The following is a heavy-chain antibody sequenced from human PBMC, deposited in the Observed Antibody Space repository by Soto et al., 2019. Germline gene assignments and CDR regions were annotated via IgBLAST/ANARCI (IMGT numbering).Heavy chain of an antibody. Sequence: SETLSLTCTVSGGSISSSSYYWGWIRQPPGKGLEWIGSIYYSGSTYYNPSLKSRVTISVDTSKNQFSLKLSSVTAADTAVYYCARGDVLRFLEWPLGDYYYYGMDVWGQGTTVTVSS. CDR3: ARGDVLRFLEWPLGDYYYYGMDV. J-gene: IGHJ6*02. CDR2: IYYSGST. CDR1: GGSISSSSYY. D-gene: IGHD3-3*01. V-gene: IGHV4-39*07.